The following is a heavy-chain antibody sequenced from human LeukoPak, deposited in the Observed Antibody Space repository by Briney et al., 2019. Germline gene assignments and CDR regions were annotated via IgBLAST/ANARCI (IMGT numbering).Heavy chain of an antibody. V-gene: IGHV4-59*01. Sequence: SETLSLTCTVSGGSISIYYWNWIRQPPGKGREWIGYIYYSGTTNYNPSLKSRVTISVDTSKNQFSLKLSSVTAADTAVYYCARGVYIAAAQYGYWGQGTLVTVSS. CDR2: IYYSGTT. J-gene: IGHJ4*02. D-gene: IGHD6-13*01. CDR1: GGSISIYY. CDR3: ARGVYIAAAQYGY.